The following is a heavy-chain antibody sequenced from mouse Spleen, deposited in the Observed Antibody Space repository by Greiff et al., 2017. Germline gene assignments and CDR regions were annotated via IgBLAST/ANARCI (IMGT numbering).Heavy chain of an antibody. CDR2: INPNYGTT. CDR1: GYSFTDYN. D-gene: IGHD1-1*01. J-gene: IGHJ2*01. V-gene: IGHV1-39*01. CDR3: ARADYGSSYTT. Sequence: VQLQQSGPELVKPGASVKISCKASGYSFTDYNMNWVKQSNGKSLEWIGVINPNYGTTSYNQKFKGKATLTADKSSSTAYMQLSSLTSEDSAVYFCARADYGSSYTTWGQGTTLTVSS.